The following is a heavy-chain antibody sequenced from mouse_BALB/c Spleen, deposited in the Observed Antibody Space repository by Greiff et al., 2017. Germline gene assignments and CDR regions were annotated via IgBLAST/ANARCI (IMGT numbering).Heavy chain of an antibody. CDR3: AWLSYYFDY. J-gene: IGHJ2*01. Sequence: EVKLMESGAELVKPGASVKLSCTASGFNIKDTYMHWVKQRPEQGLEWIGRIDPANGNTKYDPKFQGKATITADTSSNTAYLQLSSLTSEDTAVYYCAWLSYYFDYWGQGTTLTVSS. CDR2: IDPANGNT. V-gene: IGHV14-3*02. CDR1: GFNIKDTY.